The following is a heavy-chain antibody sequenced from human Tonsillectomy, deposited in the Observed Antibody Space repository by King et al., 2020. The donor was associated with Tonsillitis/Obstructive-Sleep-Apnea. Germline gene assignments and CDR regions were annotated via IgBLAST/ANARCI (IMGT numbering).Heavy chain of an antibody. CDR2: ISSSSSYI. CDR3: ARGGAAVVSGVDY. Sequence: VQLVESGGGLVKPGGSLRLSCAASGFTFRSYSMNWVRHAPGRGLEWVSSISSSSSYIYYADSEKGRFTISRDNAKNTLYLQMDSLRAEDTAVYYCARGGAAVVSGVDYWGQGALVTVSS. D-gene: IGHD4-23*01. CDR1: GFTFRSYS. V-gene: IGHV3-21*01. J-gene: IGHJ4*02.